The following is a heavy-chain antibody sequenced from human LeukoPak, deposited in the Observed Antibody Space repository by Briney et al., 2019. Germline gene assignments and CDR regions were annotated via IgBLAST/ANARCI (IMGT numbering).Heavy chain of an antibody. J-gene: IGHJ4*02. D-gene: IGHD5-24*01. CDR1: GYTFTSYG. CDR2: ISAYNGNT. Sequence: ASVKVSCTASGYTFTSYGISWVRQAPGQGLEWMGWISAYNGNTNYAQTFQGRVTMTTDTSTSTAYMELRSLRSDDTAVYYCARDLDGYKPDYWAREPWSPSPQ. V-gene: IGHV1-18*01. CDR3: ARDLDGYKPDY.